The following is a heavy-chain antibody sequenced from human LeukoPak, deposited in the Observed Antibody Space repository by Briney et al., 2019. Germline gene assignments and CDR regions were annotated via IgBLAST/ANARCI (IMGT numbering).Heavy chain of an antibody. CDR2: VSATGRDT. D-gene: IGHD5-18*01. V-gene: IGHV3-21*05. Sequence: GGSLRLSCAASGFTFNTYTLSWVRQAPGKGLEWVSYVSATGRDTYYADSIKGRFTISRDNAENTLYLQMNSLRAEDTAVYYCERDIGLGGYIYGFPDSWGQGTLVTVSS. J-gene: IGHJ5*02. CDR1: GFTFNTYT. CDR3: ERDIGLGGYIYGFPDS.